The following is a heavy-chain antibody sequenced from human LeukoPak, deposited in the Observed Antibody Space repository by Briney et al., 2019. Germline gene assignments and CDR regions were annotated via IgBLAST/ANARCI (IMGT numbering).Heavy chain of an antibody. CDR2: MNPNSGNT. CDR1: GYTFTSYD. Sequence: ASVKVSCKASGYTFTSYDINWVRQATGQGLEWMGWMNPNSGNTGYAQKFQGRATMTRNTSISTAYMELSSLRSEDTAVYYCARGRCSSTSCYRVRGWFDPWGQGTLVTVSS. V-gene: IGHV1-8*01. J-gene: IGHJ5*02. D-gene: IGHD2-2*01. CDR3: ARGRCSSTSCYRVRGWFDP.